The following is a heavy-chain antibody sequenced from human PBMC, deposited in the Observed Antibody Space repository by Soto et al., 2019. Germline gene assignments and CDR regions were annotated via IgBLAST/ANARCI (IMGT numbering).Heavy chain of an antibody. CDR3: SRALVPSGYYGMDV. CDR2: IIPIFGST. Sequence: QVQLVQSGAEVKKPGSSVKVSCKASGGTFTNFAISWVRQAPGQRLQWMGGIIPIFGSTNYAQTFQGRVTITADESTSTAYLELSSLRSEDRAVYYCSRALVPSGYYGMDVWGQGTTVTVSS. J-gene: IGHJ6*02. D-gene: IGHD2-8*01. V-gene: IGHV1-69*01. CDR1: GGTFTNFA.